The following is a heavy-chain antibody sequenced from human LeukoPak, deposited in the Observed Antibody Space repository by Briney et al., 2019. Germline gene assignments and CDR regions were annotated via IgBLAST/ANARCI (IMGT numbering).Heavy chain of an antibody. D-gene: IGHD6-19*01. CDR2: INTDGSTK. Sequence: GGSLRLPCVASGFAFSSYWMHWVRQAPGKGLVWVSRINTDGSTKTYADSVKGRFTISRDDAKNTLYLQMNTLRAEDTAVYYCVRESVDGTFAFDVWGQGTMVTVSS. J-gene: IGHJ3*01. V-gene: IGHV3-74*03. CDR3: VRESVDGTFAFDV. CDR1: GFAFSSYW.